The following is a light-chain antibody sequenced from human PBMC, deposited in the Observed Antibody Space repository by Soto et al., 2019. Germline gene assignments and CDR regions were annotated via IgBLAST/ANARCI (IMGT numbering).Light chain of an antibody. CDR2: DAY. Sequence: DIQMTQSPPSLSSSVGDRFTITCQASHDIGNALNWYTDKPGQAPKRVIYDAYNLETGVQSTFSGSGYGTDLTFTISSLTPEDIATYYCQKSDHLPLFGPGTKVDIK. CDR3: QKSDHLPL. CDR1: HDIGNA. V-gene: IGKV1-33*01. J-gene: IGKJ3*01.